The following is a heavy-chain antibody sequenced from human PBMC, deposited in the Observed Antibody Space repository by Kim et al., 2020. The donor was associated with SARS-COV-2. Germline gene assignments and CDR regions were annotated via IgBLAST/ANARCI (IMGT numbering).Heavy chain of an antibody. D-gene: IGHD2-15*01. Sequence: PSLKSRVTISVDTSKNQFSLKLRSVTAADTAVYYCARAPIVIVTTARLFDSWGQGTLVAVSS. V-gene: IGHV4-34*01. J-gene: IGHJ4*02. CDR3: ARAPIVIVTTARLFDS.